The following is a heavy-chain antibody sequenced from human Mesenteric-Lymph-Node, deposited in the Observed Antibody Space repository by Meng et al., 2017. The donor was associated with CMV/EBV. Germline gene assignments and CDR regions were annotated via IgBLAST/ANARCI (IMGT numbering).Heavy chain of an antibody. Sequence: TFTSFEITWVRQATGQGLEWMGWMNPNSGSTGYAKKFQGRVTMTRSTSISTAYMELSSLTSEDTAVYYCARGRGDYSSSWYAFSGYWGQGTLVTVSS. V-gene: IGHV1-8*01. CDR2: MNPNSGST. D-gene: IGHD6-13*01. CDR1: TFTSFE. J-gene: IGHJ4*02. CDR3: ARGRGDYSSSWYAFSGY.